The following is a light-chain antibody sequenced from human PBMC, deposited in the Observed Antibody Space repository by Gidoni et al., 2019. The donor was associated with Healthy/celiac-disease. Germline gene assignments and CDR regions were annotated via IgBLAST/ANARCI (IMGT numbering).Light chain of an antibody. CDR2: KAS. CDR1: QSISSW. Sequence: DIQMTQSPSTLSASVGDRVTITCRASQSISSWLGWYQQKPGKAPKLLIYKASSLESGVPSRFSGSGSGTEFTLTISSLQPDDVATYYCQQYNSYPYTFGQGTKLEIK. V-gene: IGKV1-5*03. J-gene: IGKJ2*01. CDR3: QQYNSYPYT.